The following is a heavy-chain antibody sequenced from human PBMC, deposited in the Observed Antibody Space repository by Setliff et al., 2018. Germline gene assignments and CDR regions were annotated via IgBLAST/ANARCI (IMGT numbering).Heavy chain of an antibody. V-gene: IGHV3-7*04. D-gene: IGHD3-9*01. Sequence: PGGSLRLSCAASGFTFSSYWMSWVRQAQGKGLEWVANIKQDGSEKYYVDSVKGRFTISRDNAKNSLYLQMNSLRAEDTAVYYCARGHHVLRYFDWLFYASDAFDIWGQGTMVTVSS. CDR2: IKQDGSEK. CDR3: ARGHHVLRYFDWLFYASDAFDI. J-gene: IGHJ3*02. CDR1: GFTFSSYW.